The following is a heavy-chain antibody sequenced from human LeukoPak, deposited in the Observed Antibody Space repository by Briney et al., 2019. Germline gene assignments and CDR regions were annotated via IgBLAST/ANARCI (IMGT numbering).Heavy chain of an antibody. J-gene: IGHJ4*02. V-gene: IGHV1-69*01. CDR3: ARDGKGYYDSSGYYNSDY. CDR1: GGTFSSYA. CDR2: IIPIFGTA. Sequence: SLKVSCKASGGTFSSYAISWVRQAPGQGLEWMGGIIPIFGTANYAQKFQGRVTITADESTSTAYMELSSLRSEDTAVYYCARDGKGYYDSSGYYNSDYWGQGTVVTVSS. D-gene: IGHD3-22*01.